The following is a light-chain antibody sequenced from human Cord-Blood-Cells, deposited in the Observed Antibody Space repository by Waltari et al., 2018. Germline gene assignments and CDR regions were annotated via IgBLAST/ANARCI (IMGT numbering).Light chain of an antibody. J-gene: IGKJ2*01. Sequence: DVVMTQSPLSLPVTLGQPASISCRSSQSLVHSDGNTYLNWFQQRPGQSTRRLIYKVSNRDSGVPDRVSGSGSGTDFTLKISRVEAEDVGIYYCMQGTHRPYTFGQGTKLEIK. V-gene: IGKV2-30*02. CDR1: QSLVHSDGNTY. CDR2: KVS. CDR3: MQGTHRPYT.